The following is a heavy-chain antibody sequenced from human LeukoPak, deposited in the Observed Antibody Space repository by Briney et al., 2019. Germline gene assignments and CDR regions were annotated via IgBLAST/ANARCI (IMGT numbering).Heavy chain of an antibody. CDR1: GYTFIDYY. J-gene: IGHJ5*02. D-gene: IGHD1-26*01. V-gene: IGHV1-2*02. CDR2: INPSSGRT. CDR3: ARADRLDGSPYLIGP. Sequence: ASVKVSCKTSGYTFIDYYMHWVRQAPGQGLEWMGWINPSSGRTSTAQKFQGRVTMTRDTPITTFYMEVSWLTSDDTAIYYCARADRLDGSPYLIGPWGQGTLVSVSS.